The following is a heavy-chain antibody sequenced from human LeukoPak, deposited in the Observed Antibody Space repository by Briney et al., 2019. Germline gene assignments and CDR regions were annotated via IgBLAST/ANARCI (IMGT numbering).Heavy chain of an antibody. D-gene: IGHD6-13*01. CDR2: ISWNSGSI. Sequence: GGSLRLSCAASGFTFDDYAMHWVRQAPGKGLEWVPGISWNSGSIGYADSVKGRFTISRDNAKNSLYLQMNSLRAEDTAVYYCARAQAAQQLIVEAFDIWGQGTMVTVSS. J-gene: IGHJ3*02. CDR1: GFTFDDYA. V-gene: IGHV3-9*01. CDR3: ARAQAAQQLIVEAFDI.